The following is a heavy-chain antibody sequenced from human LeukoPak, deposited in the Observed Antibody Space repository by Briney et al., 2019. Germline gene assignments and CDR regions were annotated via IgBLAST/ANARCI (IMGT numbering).Heavy chain of an antibody. CDR3: ATETNYDSSAYYPSFDY. J-gene: IGHJ4*02. CDR2: FDPGDGET. D-gene: IGHD3-22*01. CDR1: GYTLTELS. V-gene: IGHV1-24*01. Sequence: ASVKVSCKVSGYTLTELSMHWVRQAPGKGLEWMGGFDPGDGETIYAQKFQGRVTMTEDTSTDTAYMELSSLRSEDTAVYYCATETNYDSSAYYPSFDYWGQGTLVTVSS.